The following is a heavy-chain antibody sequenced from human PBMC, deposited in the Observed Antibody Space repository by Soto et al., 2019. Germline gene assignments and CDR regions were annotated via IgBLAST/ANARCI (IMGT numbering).Heavy chain of an antibody. Sequence: TPETLSLTCGVSGGSISSSDWWSWVRQFPGKGLEWIGEIYQSGTTKYTNYNPSLKSRVTIAIDTSKNQFSLKLSSVTAADTAVYYCAKLGTTVTHGDVWGQGTTVT. CDR3: AKLGTTVTHGDV. CDR1: GGSISSSDW. V-gene: IGHV4-4*03. J-gene: IGHJ6*02. CDR2: IYQSGTTKYT. D-gene: IGHD4-17*01.